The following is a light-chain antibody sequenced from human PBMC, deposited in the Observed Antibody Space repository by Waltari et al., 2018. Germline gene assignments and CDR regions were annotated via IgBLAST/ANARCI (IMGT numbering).Light chain of an antibody. Sequence: DIVMTQSPDSMSVSLGERANIHCKSRQSVLYSSNNKNYLAWYQQKPGQPPNLLIYWASTRESGVPDRFSGSGSGTDFTLTISSLQAEDVAVYYCQQYYSTPWTFGQGTKVEIK. CDR1: QSVLYSSNNKNY. J-gene: IGKJ1*01. V-gene: IGKV4-1*01. CDR2: WAS. CDR3: QQYYSTPWT.